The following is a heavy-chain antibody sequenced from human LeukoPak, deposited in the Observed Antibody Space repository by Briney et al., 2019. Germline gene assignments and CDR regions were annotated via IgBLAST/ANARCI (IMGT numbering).Heavy chain of an antibody. V-gene: IGHV4-59*12. Sequence: SETPSLTCTVSGGSISSYYWSWIRQPPGKGLVWIGYIYYSGSTNYNPSLKSRVTISLDTSENQFSLKLTSVTAADTAVYYCARYPGSGSAWFDPWGQGTLVTVSS. CDR3: ARYPGSGSAWFDP. J-gene: IGHJ5*02. CDR2: IYYSGST. D-gene: IGHD6-19*01. CDR1: GGSISSYY.